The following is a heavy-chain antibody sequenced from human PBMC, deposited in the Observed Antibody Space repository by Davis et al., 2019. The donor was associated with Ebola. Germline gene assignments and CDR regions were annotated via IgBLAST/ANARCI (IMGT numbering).Heavy chain of an antibody. CDR3: AGGKDSSGWYGDDAFDF. D-gene: IGHD6-19*01. J-gene: IGHJ3*01. Sequence: PGGSLRLSCAVSTFTFSSYSMNWVRQAPGKGLEWVSSISSSSFYIYYADSVKGRFTISRDNAKNSLYLQMNSLRAEDTAVYYCAGGKDSSGWYGDDAFDFWGQGTMVTVSS. V-gene: IGHV3-21*01. CDR1: TFTFSSYS. CDR2: ISSSSFYI.